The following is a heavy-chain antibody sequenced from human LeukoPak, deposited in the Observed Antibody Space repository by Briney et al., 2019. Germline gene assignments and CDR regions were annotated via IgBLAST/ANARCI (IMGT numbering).Heavy chain of an antibody. J-gene: IGHJ4*02. Sequence: SETLSLTCTVSDGSISGYYWNWIRQPPGKGLEWVGSIYYGGSTNYNPSLKGRVTISLDTSKNHLSLTLSSVTAADTAVFFCARGPMTTVTTFRFDYWGQGTLVTVSS. CDR3: ARGPMTTVTTFRFDY. CDR2: IYYGGST. D-gene: IGHD4-17*01. CDR1: DGSISGYY. V-gene: IGHV4-59*01.